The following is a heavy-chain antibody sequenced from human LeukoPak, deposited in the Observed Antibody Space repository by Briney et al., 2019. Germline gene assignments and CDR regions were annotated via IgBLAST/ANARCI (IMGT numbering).Heavy chain of an antibody. V-gene: IGHV3-23*01. D-gene: IGHD3-22*01. Sequence: GGSLRLSCAASGFTFSSYAMSWVRQAPGKGLEWVSGISGSGGSTGYADSVKGRFIISRDNSKNTLFLQMNSLRAEDTAVYYCAKARVVVVITEGIDYGGQGTLVTVSS. J-gene: IGHJ4*02. CDR3: AKARVVVVITEGIDY. CDR2: ISGSGGST. CDR1: GFTFSSYA.